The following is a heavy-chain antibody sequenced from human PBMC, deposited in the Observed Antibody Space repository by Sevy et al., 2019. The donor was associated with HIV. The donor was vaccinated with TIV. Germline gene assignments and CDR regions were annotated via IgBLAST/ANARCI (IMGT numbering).Heavy chain of an antibody. Sequence: GGSLRLSCAASGFTFDDYGMSWVRQAPGKGLEWVSGINWNGGSISYADSVRGRFTISRDNAKNSLYLQMNSLRAEDTAVYDWARSGEDSSGWGYWWFDPWGQGTLVNVSS. J-gene: IGHJ5*02. CDR1: GFTFDDYG. V-gene: IGHV3-20*01. CDR2: INWNGGSI. CDR3: ARSGEDSSGWGYWWFDP. D-gene: IGHD3-22*01.